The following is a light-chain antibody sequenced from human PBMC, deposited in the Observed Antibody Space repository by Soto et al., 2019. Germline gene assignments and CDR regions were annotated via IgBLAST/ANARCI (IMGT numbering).Light chain of an antibody. Sequence: EIVLTQSPGTLSLSPGEKATLYCRASQYVSSSYLAWYQQKPDQAPRLLLYGASSRATGILDRFSGSGSGTDFTFTISRLDPEDFAMYYCQQYGSSPWTCGQGTKVDIK. V-gene: IGKV3-20*01. J-gene: IGKJ1*01. CDR3: QQYGSSPWT. CDR2: GAS. CDR1: QYVSSSY.